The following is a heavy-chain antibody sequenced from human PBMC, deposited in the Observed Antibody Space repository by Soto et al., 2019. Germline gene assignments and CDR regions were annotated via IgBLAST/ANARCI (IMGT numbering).Heavy chain of an antibody. D-gene: IGHD1-7*01. V-gene: IGHV4-39*01. J-gene: IGHJ4*02. CDR1: GGSISSSSYY. Sequence: QLQLQESGPGLVKPSETLSLTCTVSGGSISSSSYYWGWIRQPPGKGLEWIGSIYYSGSTYYNPSLKSRVTISVDTSKNQFSLKLSSVTAADTAVYYCASRKQNWNWDYWCQGTLVTVSS. CDR3: ASRKQNWNWDY. CDR2: IYYSGST.